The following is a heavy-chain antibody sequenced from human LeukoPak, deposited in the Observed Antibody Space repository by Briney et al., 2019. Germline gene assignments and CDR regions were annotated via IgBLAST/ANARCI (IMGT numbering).Heavy chain of an antibody. CDR3: ARDRVATMGPYYYYGMDV. D-gene: IGHD5-12*01. Sequence: PGRSLRLSCAASGFTFSSYSMNWVRQAPGKGLEWVSSISSSSSYIYYADSVKGRFTISRDNAKNSLYLQMNSLRAEDTAVYYCARDRVATMGPYYYYGMDVWGQGTTVTVSS. CDR1: GFTFSSYS. J-gene: IGHJ6*02. V-gene: IGHV3-21*01. CDR2: ISSSSSYI.